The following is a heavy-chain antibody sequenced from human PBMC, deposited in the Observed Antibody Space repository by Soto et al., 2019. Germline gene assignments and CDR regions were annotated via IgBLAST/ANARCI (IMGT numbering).Heavy chain of an antibody. CDR1: GFTFSSYA. CDR3: AKRRGAGGHFDY. D-gene: IGHD2-15*01. Sequence: PRLSCAASGFTFSSYAMGWVRQGPGKGLEWVAVVSIGGSTHYADSVRGRFTISRDNSKNTLSLQMNSLTAEDTAVYFCAKRRGAGGHFDYWGQGAMVPVYS. V-gene: IGHV3-23*01. CDR2: VSIGGST. J-gene: IGHJ4*02.